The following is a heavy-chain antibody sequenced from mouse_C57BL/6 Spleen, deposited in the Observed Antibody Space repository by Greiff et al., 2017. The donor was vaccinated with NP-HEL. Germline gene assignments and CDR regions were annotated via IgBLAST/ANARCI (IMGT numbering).Heavy chain of an antibody. CDR3: ARRDGYYVDC. Sequence: QVQLQQSGAELARPGASVKLSCKASGYTFTSYGISWVKQRTGQGLEWIGEIYPRSGNTYYNEKFKGKATLTADKSSSTAYMELRSLTSEDSAVYFSARRDGYYVDCWGKGTTLTVSS. CDR1: GYTFTSYG. J-gene: IGHJ2*01. V-gene: IGHV1-81*01. CDR2: IYPRSGNT. D-gene: IGHD2-3*01.